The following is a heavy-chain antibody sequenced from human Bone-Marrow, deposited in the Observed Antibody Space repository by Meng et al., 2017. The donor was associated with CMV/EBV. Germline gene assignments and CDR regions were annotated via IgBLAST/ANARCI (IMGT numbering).Heavy chain of an antibody. CDR1: GFSFSNAW. Sequence: LRLSCAASGFSFSNAWMSWVRQTPGKGLEWVGRVKSKTDGGTTDYAAPVKGRFTISRDDSKNTVYMQMNSLKTEDTAVYYCTTLGKVLWGQGTLVTVSS. CDR3: TTLGKVL. CDR2: VKSKTDGGTT. J-gene: IGHJ4*02. V-gene: IGHV3-15*01. D-gene: IGHD1-26*01.